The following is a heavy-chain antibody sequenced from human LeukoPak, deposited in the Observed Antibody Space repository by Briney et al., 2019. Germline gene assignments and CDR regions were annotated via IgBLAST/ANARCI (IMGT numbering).Heavy chain of an antibody. Sequence: ASVKVSFKASGYTFTSYGISWVRQAPGQGLEWMGWISAYNGNTNYAQKLQGRVTMTTDTSTSTAYMELRSLRSDDTAVYYCARDRGDYYGSGSYYPNWFDPWGQGTLVTVSS. D-gene: IGHD3-10*01. CDR1: GYTFTSYG. V-gene: IGHV1-18*01. J-gene: IGHJ5*02. CDR2: ISAYNGNT. CDR3: ARDRGDYYGSGSYYPNWFDP.